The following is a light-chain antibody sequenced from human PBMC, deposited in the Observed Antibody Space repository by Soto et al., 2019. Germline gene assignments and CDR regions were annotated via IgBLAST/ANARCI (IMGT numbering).Light chain of an antibody. J-gene: IGKJ2*01. CDR1: QSVSSSY. V-gene: IGKV3-20*01. CDR3: QQYGSSPIT. Sequence: DIVLTQSPGTLSLSPGERATLSCRASQSVSSSYLAWYQQKPGQAPRLLIYGASSRATGIPDRFSGSGSGTDCTLTISSLEPEDSAVYYCQQYGSSPITFGQGTNLEIK. CDR2: GAS.